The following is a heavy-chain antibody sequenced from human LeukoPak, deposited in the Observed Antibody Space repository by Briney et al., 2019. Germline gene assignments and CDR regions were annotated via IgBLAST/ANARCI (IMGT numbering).Heavy chain of an antibody. CDR1: GFTFSLYT. Sequence: GGSLRLSCAASGFTFSLYTMHWVRQAPGKGLEWVAVISYDGSDKYYADSVKGRFTVSRDNSKNTLYLQMNSLRAEDTAVYFCATPAPHGSDPSLYYYYMDVWGKGTTVTISS. CDR2: ISYDGSDK. J-gene: IGHJ6*03. V-gene: IGHV3-30*04. D-gene: IGHD3-10*01. CDR3: ATPAPHGSDPSLYYYYMDV.